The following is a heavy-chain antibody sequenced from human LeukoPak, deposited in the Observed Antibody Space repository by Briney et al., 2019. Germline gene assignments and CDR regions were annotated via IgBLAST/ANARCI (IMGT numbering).Heavy chain of an antibody. Sequence: QPGGSLRLSCAASGFTFSSYAMSWVRQAPGKGLEWVSNISGGGVSTYYADSVKGRFTISRDNSKNTMDLQMNSLRAEDTALYYCVKDTIGYYQPFDVWGQGTLVTVSS. J-gene: IGHJ4*02. CDR1: GFTFSSYA. CDR3: VKDTIGYYQPFDV. CDR2: ISGGGVST. D-gene: IGHD3-22*01. V-gene: IGHV3-23*01.